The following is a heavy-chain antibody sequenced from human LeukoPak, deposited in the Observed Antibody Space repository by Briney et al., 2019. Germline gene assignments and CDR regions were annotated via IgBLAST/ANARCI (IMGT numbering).Heavy chain of an antibody. D-gene: IGHD5-12*01. J-gene: IGHJ3*02. CDR2: ISSSSSTI. CDR1: GFTFSSYR. V-gene: IGHV3-48*04. Sequence: GGSLRLSCAASGFTFSSYRMNWVRQAPGKGLEWVSYISSSSSTIYYADSVRGRFTISRDNAKNSLYLQMNSLRAEDTAVYYCARVNSGYDSVVDAFNIWGQGTMVTVSS. CDR3: ARVNSGYDSVVDAFNI.